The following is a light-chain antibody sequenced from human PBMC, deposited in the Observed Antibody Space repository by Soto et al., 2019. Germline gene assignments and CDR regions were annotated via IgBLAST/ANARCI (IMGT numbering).Light chain of an antibody. J-gene: IGLJ3*02. CDR2: NNN. CDR1: ISNLGSHF. Sequence: QPVLTQPPSASGTPGQRVTISCSGSISNLGSHFVYWYQQLPGTAPKLLIYNNNQRPSGVPDRFSGSKSGTSASLAISGLRSDDESDYYCAAWDDSLSGPVFGGGTKLTVL. CDR3: AAWDDSLSGPV. V-gene: IGLV1-47*02.